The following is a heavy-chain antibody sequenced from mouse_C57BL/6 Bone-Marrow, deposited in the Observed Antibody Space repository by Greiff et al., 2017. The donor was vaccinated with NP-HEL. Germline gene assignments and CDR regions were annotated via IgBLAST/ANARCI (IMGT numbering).Heavy chain of an antibody. Sequence: EVQLQQSGPVLVKPGASVKMSCKASGYTFTDYYMNWVKQSHGKSLEWIGVINPYNGGTSYNQKFKGKATLTVDKSSSTAYMELNSLTSEDSAVYYSHNYYYGSSYAMDYWGQGTSVTVSS. D-gene: IGHD1-1*01. CDR1: GYTFTDYY. CDR2: INPYNGGT. J-gene: IGHJ4*01. V-gene: IGHV1-19*01. CDR3: HNYYYGSSYAMDY.